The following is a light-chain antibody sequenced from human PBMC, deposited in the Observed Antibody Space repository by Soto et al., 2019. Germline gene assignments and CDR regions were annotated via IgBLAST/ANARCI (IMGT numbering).Light chain of an antibody. CDR1: SXXVGGYNY. CDR3: SSYSGTNTVV. V-gene: IGLV2-8*01. J-gene: IGLJ2*01. CDR2: EVY. Sequence: QSVLTQPPSASGSXXXSVXXXXTGTSXXVGGYNYVCWYQQYPGKAPKLIISEVYKRPSGVPDRFSGSKSGNTASLTVSGLQAEDEADYYCSSYSGTNTVVFGGGTKLTVL.